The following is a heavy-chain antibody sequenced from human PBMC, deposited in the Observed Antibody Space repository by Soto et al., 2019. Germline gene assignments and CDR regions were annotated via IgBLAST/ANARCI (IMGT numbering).Heavy chain of an antibody. CDR1: GYTFTSYA. V-gene: IGHV1-3*01. Sequence: GASVKVSCKASGYTFTSYAMHWVRQAPGQRLEWMGWINAGNGNTKYSQKFQGRVTITRDTSASTAYMELSSLRSGDTAVYYCARSPYCSSTSCLLYLDYWGQGTLVTVS. CDR3: ARSPYCSSTSCLLYLDY. CDR2: INAGNGNT. D-gene: IGHD2-2*01. J-gene: IGHJ4*02.